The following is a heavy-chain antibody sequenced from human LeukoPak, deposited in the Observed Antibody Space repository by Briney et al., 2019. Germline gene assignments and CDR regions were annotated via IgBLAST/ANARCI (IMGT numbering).Heavy chain of an antibody. Sequence: GGSLRLSCAASGFTFDDYGMSWVRQAPGKGLEWVSGINWNGGSTVYADSVKGRFTISRDNAKNSLYLQMNSLRAEDTAVYYCAKVPMVYYYGSGSPNWFDPWGQGTLVTVSS. J-gene: IGHJ5*02. D-gene: IGHD3-10*01. CDR3: AKVPMVYYYGSGSPNWFDP. CDR2: INWNGGST. CDR1: GFTFDDYG. V-gene: IGHV3-20*04.